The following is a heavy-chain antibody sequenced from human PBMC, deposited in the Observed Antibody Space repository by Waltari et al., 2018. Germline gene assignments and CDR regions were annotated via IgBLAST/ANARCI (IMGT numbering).Heavy chain of an antibody. D-gene: IGHD6-6*01. V-gene: IGHV3-23*01. CDR3: AKDEGARLAPTFGMDA. CDR1: GFPFRTYT. Sequence: ERQLLESGGALVQPGGSLRLSCAASGFPFRTYTMNWVRQAPGQGLEWVAVITASGLMDYGDSVKGRFIISRDNSKNTLYLEMYRLRVEDTARYYCAKDEGARLAPTFGMDAWGQGTTVIVS. CDR2: ITASGLM. J-gene: IGHJ6*02.